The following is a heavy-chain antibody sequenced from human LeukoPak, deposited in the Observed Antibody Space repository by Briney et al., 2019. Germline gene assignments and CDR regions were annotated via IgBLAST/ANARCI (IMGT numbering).Heavy chain of an antibody. CDR3: RRGGYFDPIDY. CDR2: IDWNGGST. Sequence: PGGSLRLSCAASGFTFDDYGLTWVRQAPGKGLEWVSRIDWNGGSTGYADSVKGRFTISRDNAKNSLYLQMNSLRAEDTALYHCRRGGYFDPIDYWGQGTLVTVSS. J-gene: IGHJ4*02. D-gene: IGHD3-9*01. CDR1: GFTFDDYG. V-gene: IGHV3-20*01.